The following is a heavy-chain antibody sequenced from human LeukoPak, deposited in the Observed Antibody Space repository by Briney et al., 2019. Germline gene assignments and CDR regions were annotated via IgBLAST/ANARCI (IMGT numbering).Heavy chain of an antibody. D-gene: IGHD2-2*01. V-gene: IGHV3-30*03. CDR1: GFTVSSNS. J-gene: IGHJ3*02. CDR2: ISYDGSNK. Sequence: GGSLRLSCTVSGFTVSSNSMSWVRQAPGKGLEWVAVISYDGSNKYYADSVKGRFTISRDNSKNTLYLQMNSLRAEDTAVYYCEVVPAAMNAFDIWGQGTMVTVSS. CDR3: EVVPAAMNAFDI.